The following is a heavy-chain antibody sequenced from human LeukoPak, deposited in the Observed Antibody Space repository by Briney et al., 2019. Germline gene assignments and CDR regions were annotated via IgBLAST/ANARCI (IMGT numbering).Heavy chain of an antibody. D-gene: IGHD3-10*01. V-gene: IGHV5-51*01. Sequence: GESLKISCKGSRYNFTNYWIGWVRQMPGKGLEWMAIIYPGDSDTRYSPSFQGQVTISVDKSINTAYLQWSSLKASDTAMYFCVRRGYYDSGTYYKWFDPWGQGTLVTVSS. J-gene: IGHJ5*02. CDR1: RYNFTNYW. CDR3: VRRGYYDSGTYYKWFDP. CDR2: IYPGDSDT.